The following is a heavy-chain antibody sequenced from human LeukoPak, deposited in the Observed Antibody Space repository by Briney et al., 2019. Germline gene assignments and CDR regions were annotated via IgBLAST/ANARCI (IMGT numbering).Heavy chain of an antibody. CDR3: VRGENYYDSSGYWANYFDY. Sequence: GGSLRLSCAASGFTFSDYYMSWIRQAPGKGLEWVSYISSSGSTIYYADSVKGRFTISRDNAKNSLYLQMNSLRAEDTAAYYCVRGENYYDSSGYWANYFDYWGQGTLVTVSS. J-gene: IGHJ4*02. V-gene: IGHV3-11*01. CDR2: ISSSGSTI. D-gene: IGHD3-22*01. CDR1: GFTFSDYY.